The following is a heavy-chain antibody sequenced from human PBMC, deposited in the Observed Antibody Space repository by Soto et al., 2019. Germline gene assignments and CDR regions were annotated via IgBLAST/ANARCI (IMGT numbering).Heavy chain of an antibody. CDR2: IDPNSDGT. J-gene: IGHJ4*02. D-gene: IGHD5-18*01. V-gene: IGHV1-2*04. CDR1: GYTFSGYY. CDR3: ARSERYTYGPFDY. Sequence: GASVKVSCKASGYTFSGYYMHWVRQAPGQGLEWMGWIDPNSDGTNYAHKFQGWVTMTRDKSISTAYMELSRLRSDDTTVYYCARSERYTYGPFDYWGQGTLVTVSS.